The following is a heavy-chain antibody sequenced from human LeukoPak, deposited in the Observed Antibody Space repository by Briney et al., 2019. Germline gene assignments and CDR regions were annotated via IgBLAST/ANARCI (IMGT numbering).Heavy chain of an antibody. CDR2: IPSGGEI. J-gene: IGHJ4*02. CDR3: ATYRQVLLPFES. CDR1: GFTFSTYY. V-gene: IGHV3-53*01. Sequence: GGSLRLSCAASGFTFSTYYMNWVRQPPGKGLEWVSSIPSGGEIHYADSVRGRFTISKDNSKSTLSLQMNSLRAEDTAIYYCATYRQVLLPFESWGQGTLVTVSS. D-gene: IGHD2-8*02.